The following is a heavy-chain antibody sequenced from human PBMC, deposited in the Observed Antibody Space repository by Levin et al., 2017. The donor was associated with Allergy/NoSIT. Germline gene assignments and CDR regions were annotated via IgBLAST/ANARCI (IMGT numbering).Heavy chain of an antibody. CDR3: ASPGGADYTGLPHYYYTAMDV. J-gene: IGHJ6*02. D-gene: IGHD4-11*01. V-gene: IGHV4-4*02. CDR1: GGSISSSRW. Sequence: SSETLSLTCAVSGGSISSSRWWSWVRQPPGKGLEWIGEIYRSGSTNYNPSLKSRVTISVDKTKNQVSLKLTSVTAADTAVYYCASPGGADYTGLPHYYYTAMDVWGQGTTVTVSS. CDR2: IYRSGST.